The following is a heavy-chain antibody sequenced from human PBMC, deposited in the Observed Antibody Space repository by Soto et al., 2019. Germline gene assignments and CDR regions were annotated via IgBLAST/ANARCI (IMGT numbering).Heavy chain of an antibody. J-gene: IGHJ6*02. Sequence: GGSLRLSCAASGFTFSSYGMHWVRQAPGKGLEWVAVISYDGSNKYYADSVKGRFTISRDNSKNTLYLQMNSLRAEDTAVYYCAKNLWRHYDFWSGPVGMDVWGQGTTVTVSS. D-gene: IGHD3-3*01. CDR3: AKNLWRHYDFWSGPVGMDV. CDR2: ISYDGSNK. CDR1: GFTFSSYG. V-gene: IGHV3-30*18.